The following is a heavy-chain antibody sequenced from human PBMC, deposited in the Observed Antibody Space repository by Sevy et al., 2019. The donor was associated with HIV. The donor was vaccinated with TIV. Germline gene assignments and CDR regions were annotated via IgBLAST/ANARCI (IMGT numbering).Heavy chain of an antibody. CDR1: GGSISSGGYS. V-gene: IGHV4-30-2*01. CDR2: IYHSGST. D-gene: IGHD5-12*01. CDR3: ASSEMATITVNFDY. Sequence: SETLSLTCAVSGGSISSGGYSWSWIRQPPGKGLEWIGYIYHSGSTYYNPSLKSRVTISVDRSKNQFSLELSSVTAADTAVHYCASSEMATITVNFDYWGQGTLVTVSS. J-gene: IGHJ4*02.